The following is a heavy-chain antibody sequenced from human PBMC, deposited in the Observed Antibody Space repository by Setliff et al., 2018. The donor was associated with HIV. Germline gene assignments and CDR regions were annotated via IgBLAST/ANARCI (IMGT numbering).Heavy chain of an antibody. Sequence: ASVKVSCKPSGDTFTNYDIHWMRRATGQGLEWMGWMNPNSGVSGYALKFHDRVTMTRDTSITTLYMEPSSLTSEDTAVYYCARRVPPIPSGDLDYWGQGTLVTVSS. D-gene: IGHD4-17*01. CDR3: ARRVPPIPSGDLDY. CDR1: GDTFTNYD. V-gene: IGHV1-8*01. J-gene: IGHJ4*02. CDR2: MNPNSGVS.